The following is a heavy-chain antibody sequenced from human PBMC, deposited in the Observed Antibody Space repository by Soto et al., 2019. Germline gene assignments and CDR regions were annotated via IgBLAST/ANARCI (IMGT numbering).Heavy chain of an antibody. CDR1: DDSINSDKYY. Sequence: PSETLSLTCSVSDDSINSDKYYWGWIRQPPGKGLEWIGSIYYRGNAYYNPSLQARVTISLDKSRSHFSLKLNSVTAADSAVYFCARLEGLARISYYFDFWGPGALVTVSS. J-gene: IGHJ4*02. CDR2: IYYRGNA. D-gene: IGHD3-9*01. CDR3: ARLEGLARISYYFDF. V-gene: IGHV4-39*01.